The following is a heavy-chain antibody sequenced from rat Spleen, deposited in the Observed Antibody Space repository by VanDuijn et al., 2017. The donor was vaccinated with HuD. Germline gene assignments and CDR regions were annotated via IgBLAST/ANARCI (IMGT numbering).Heavy chain of an antibody. CDR1: GFTFSDYA. V-gene: IGHV5-7*01. J-gene: IGHJ2*01. Sequence: EVQLVESGGGLVQPGRSLKLSCAASGFTFSDYAMAWVRQAPKKGLEWVATIIYDGTNTYYRDSVKGRFTISRENAKSALYLQMDSLRSEDTATYYCAREAGIPFHYFDYWGQGVMVTVSS. D-gene: IGHD1-4*01. CDR2: IIYDGTNT. CDR3: AREAGIPFHYFDY.